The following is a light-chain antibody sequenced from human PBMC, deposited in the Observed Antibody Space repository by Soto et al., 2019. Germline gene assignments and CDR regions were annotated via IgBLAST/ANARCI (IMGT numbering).Light chain of an antibody. V-gene: IGKV3-20*01. CDR3: QQCGSSPS. J-gene: IGKJ1*01. CDR2: DTS. Sequence: EIVLTQSPGTLSLSPGERATLSCRASQSVSSSYLAWYQQKPGQAPRLLIYDTSSSATGIPDRFSGSGSGTDFTLAISRLELEDFAVYYCQQCGSSPSFGQGTKVELK. CDR1: QSVSSSY.